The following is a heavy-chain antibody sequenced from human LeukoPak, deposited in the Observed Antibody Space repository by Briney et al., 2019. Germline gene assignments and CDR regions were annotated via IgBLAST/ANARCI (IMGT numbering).Heavy chain of an antibody. CDR1: GFTFRSYS. CDR3: ARERDRGTEVADHFDH. V-gene: IGHV3-23*01. CDR2: ISGSGSHT. D-gene: IGHD6-19*01. J-gene: IGHJ4*02. Sequence: GGSLRLSCAASGFTFRSYSMAWGRQAPGRGLDGVSVISGSGSHTFYADSVKGRFTISRDNSENTLYLQMNSRRAEDTALYYCARERDRGTEVADHFDHWGQGALVTVSS.